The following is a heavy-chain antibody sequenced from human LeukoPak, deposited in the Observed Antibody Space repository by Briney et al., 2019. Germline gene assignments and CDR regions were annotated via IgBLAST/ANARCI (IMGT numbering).Heavy chain of an antibody. V-gene: IGHV1-8*01. CDR3: ASAAVAGTETAC. J-gene: IGHJ4*02. CDR1: GYTFTSYD. D-gene: IGHD6-19*01. Sequence: ASVKVSCKASGYTFTSYDINWVRQATGQGLEWMGWMNPNSGNTGYAQKFQGRVTMTRNTSISTAYMELSSLRSEDTAVYYCASAAVAGTETACWGQGTLVTVSS. CDR2: MNPNSGNT.